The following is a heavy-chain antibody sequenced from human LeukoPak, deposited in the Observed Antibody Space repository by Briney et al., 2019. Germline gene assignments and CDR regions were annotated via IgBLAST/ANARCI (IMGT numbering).Heavy chain of an antibody. CDR1: GYTFTSYW. Sequence: GESLQISCKGSGYTFTSYWIGWVRQMPGKGLEWMGIIYPGDSDTRYSPSFQGQVTISADKSISTAYLQWSRLKASDSAMYYCASGYPFDYWGQGTLVTVSS. CDR3: ASGYPFDY. D-gene: IGHD5-18*01. V-gene: IGHV5-51*01. J-gene: IGHJ4*02. CDR2: IYPGDSDT.